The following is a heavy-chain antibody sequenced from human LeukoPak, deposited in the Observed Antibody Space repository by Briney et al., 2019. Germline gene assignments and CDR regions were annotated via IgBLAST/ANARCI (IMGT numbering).Heavy chain of an antibody. CDR3: VSPDDYEYAFYI. V-gene: IGHV4-39*01. Sequence: SGTLSLTCTVSGGSISSSSYYWGWIRQPPGKGREWIRSIYYSGSTYYHPSLDSRVTIYVDTTNNQFCLKLSPLTAAGPGVYFCVSPDDYEYAFYIWGQGTIGTVSS. D-gene: IGHD4-17*01. J-gene: IGHJ3*02. CDR1: GGSISSSSYY. CDR2: IYYSGST.